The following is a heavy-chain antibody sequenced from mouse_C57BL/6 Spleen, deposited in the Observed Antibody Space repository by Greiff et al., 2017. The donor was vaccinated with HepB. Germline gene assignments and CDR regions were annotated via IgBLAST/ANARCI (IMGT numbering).Heavy chain of an antibody. V-gene: IGHV1-64*01. D-gene: IGHD2-1*01. J-gene: IGHJ1*03. Sequence: QVQLQQSGAELVKPGASVKLSCKASGYTFTSYWMHWVKQRPGQGLEWIGMIHPNSGSTNYNEKFKSKATLTVDKSSSTAYMQLSSLTSEDSAVYYCARSDGNYPDWYFDVWGTGTTVTVSS. CDR3: ARSDGNYPDWYFDV. CDR2: IHPNSGST. CDR1: GYTFTSYW.